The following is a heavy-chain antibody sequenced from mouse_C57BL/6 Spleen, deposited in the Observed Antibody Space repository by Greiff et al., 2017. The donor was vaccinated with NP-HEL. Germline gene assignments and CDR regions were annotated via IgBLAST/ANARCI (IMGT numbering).Heavy chain of an antibody. J-gene: IGHJ4*01. D-gene: IGHD2-3*01. V-gene: IGHV1-82*01. Sequence: VQLQQSGPELVKPGASVKISCKASGYAFSSSWMNWVKQRPGKGLEWIGRIYPGDGDTNYNGKFKGKATLTADKSSSTAYMQLSSLTSEDSAVYFCAKTPYDGYYDAMDYWGQGTSVTVSS. CDR1: GYAFSSSW. CDR2: IYPGDGDT. CDR3: AKTPYDGYYDAMDY.